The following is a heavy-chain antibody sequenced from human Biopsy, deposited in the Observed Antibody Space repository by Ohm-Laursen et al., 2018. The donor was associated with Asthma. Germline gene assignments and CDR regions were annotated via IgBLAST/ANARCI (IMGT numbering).Heavy chain of an antibody. J-gene: IGHJ4*02. CDR2: ISPFTGDT. CDR1: GDSFSNYA. D-gene: IGHD5-24*01. V-gene: IGHV1-18*01. CDR3: ARHPYNFGGFDY. Sequence: GASVKVSCNASGDSFSNYAISWVRQAPGQGLEWMGWISPFTGDTHFGQKFQGRVTMTTDTSTDTAYMELRSLRSDDTAVYYCARHPYNFGGFDYWGQGSLVLVSS.